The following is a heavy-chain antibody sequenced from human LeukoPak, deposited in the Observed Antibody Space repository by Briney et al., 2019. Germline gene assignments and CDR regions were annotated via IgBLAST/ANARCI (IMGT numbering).Heavy chain of an antibody. Sequence: SETLSLTCTVSGVSISSSSYYWGWIRQPPGKGLEWIGSIYYSGSTYYNPSLKSRVTISVDTSKNQFSLKLSSVTAADTAVYYCARDGGDYGGNSDWFDPWGQGTLVTVSS. CDR1: GVSISSSSYY. V-gene: IGHV4-39*07. D-gene: IGHD4-23*01. CDR2: IYYSGST. CDR3: ARDGGDYGGNSDWFDP. J-gene: IGHJ5*02.